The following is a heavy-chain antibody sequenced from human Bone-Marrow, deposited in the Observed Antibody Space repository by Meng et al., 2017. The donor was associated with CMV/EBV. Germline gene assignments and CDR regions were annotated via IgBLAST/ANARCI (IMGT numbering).Heavy chain of an antibody. V-gene: IGHV1-69*16. CDR2: IIPILGIA. Sequence: SVKVSCKASGGTFSSYTISWVRQAPGQGLEWMGRIIPILGIANYAQKFQGRVTITTDESTSTAYMELSSLRSEDTAVYYCARGDTSIAALWGQGTLVTVSS. D-gene: IGHD6-6*01. CDR3: ARGDTSIAAL. CDR1: GGTFSSYT. J-gene: IGHJ4*02.